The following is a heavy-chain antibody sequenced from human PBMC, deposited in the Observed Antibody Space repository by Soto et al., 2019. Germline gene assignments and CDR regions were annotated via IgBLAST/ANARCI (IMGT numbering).Heavy chain of an antibody. D-gene: IGHD7-27*01. CDR3: GRDNWGSIDY. CDR1: GGSFRIGDHA. J-gene: IGHJ4*02. CDR2: SRSC. Sequence: QMQLQESGPGLVKPSKTLSLNCVFSGGSFRIGDHAWAGIRQPPGKGLGWIGYSRSCNYNPSLRSRVTISVDTAKNQFSLKLRSVTAADTAVYYCGRDNWGSIDYWGQGTQVTVSS. V-gene: IGHV4-61*08.